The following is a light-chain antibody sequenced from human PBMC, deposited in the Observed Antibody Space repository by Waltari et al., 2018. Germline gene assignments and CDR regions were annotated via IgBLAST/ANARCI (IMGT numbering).Light chain of an antibody. V-gene: IGKV3-20*01. CDR3: QHYVRLPAT. Sequence: EIVLTQSPGTLSLSPGERATLFCRASQSIGKYLVWYQQKPGQAPRLLIYGASTRATGIPDRCSGGGSGTDFSLSITRLEPEDFAVYYCQHYVRLPATFGQGTTVEI. J-gene: IGKJ1*01. CDR1: QSIGKY. CDR2: GAS.